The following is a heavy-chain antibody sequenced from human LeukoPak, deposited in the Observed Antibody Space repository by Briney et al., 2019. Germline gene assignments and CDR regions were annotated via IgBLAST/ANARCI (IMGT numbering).Heavy chain of an antibody. CDR3: ARENWHLDL. CDR2: ISVTGDTT. CDR1: GFTFSSYA. J-gene: IGHJ2*01. V-gene: IGHV3-23*01. Sequence: GRSLRLSCAASGFTFSSYAMTWVRQTPGKGLEWVSVISVTGDTTYYADSVKGRFTISRDNSKNTLYLQMNSLRAEDTAVYYCARENWHLDLWGRGTLVSVSS.